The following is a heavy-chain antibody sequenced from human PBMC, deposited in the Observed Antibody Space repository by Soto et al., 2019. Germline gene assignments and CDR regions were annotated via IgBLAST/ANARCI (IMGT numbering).Heavy chain of an antibody. CDR1: GGSFSGYY. CDR2: INHSGST. V-gene: IGHV4-34*01. D-gene: IGHD3-10*01. CDR3: ARVGYGSGSYRDY. J-gene: IGHJ4*02. Sequence: QVQLQQWGAGLLKPSETLSLTCAVYGGSFSGYYWSWIRQPPGKGLEWIGEINHSGSTNYNPSLKSRVTISVDTSMNQISLKLSSVTAADTAVYYCARVGYGSGSYRDYWGQGTLDTVSS.